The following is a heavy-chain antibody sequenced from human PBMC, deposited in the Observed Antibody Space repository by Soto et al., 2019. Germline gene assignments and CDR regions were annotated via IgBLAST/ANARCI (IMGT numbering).Heavy chain of an antibody. D-gene: IGHD7-27*01. Sequence: PSQTLSLTCAISGDSVSSNSAAWNWIRQSPSRGLEWLGRTYYRSKWYNDYAVSVKSRITINPDTSKNQFSLQLNSVTPEDTAVYYCARGGNWEYYYYYYGMDVWGQGTTVTVSS. CDR1: GDSVSSNSAA. V-gene: IGHV6-1*01. CDR2: TYYRSKWYN. J-gene: IGHJ6*02. CDR3: ARGGNWEYYYYYYGMDV.